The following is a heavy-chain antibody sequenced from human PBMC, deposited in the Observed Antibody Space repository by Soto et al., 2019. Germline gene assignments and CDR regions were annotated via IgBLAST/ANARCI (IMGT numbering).Heavy chain of an antibody. CDR2: IYYSGST. CDR1: GGSISGYY. D-gene: IGHD3-10*01. V-gene: IGHV4-59*12. CDR3: AREPGV. Sequence: PSETLCLTYTVSGGSISGYYWSWIRQHPGKGLEWIGYIYYSGSTNYNPSLKSRVTISVDTSKNQFSLKLSSVTAADTAVYYCAREPGVWGQGTLVTVSS. J-gene: IGHJ4*02.